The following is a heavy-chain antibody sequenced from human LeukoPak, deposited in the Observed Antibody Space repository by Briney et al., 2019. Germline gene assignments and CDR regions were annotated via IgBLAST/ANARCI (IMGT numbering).Heavy chain of an antibody. CDR2: ISSSGGDT. Sequence: PGGSLRLSCAAAGFTFSSSPMSWVRQAPGKGLEWVSGISSSGGDTPYADSVKGRFTISRDNSKNTLYLQMNSLRADDTAVYFWAWKNSGPQPFDYRGQGTLGTVSA. D-gene: IGHD1/OR15-1a*01. CDR1: GFTFSSSP. V-gene: IGHV3-23*01. CDR3: AWKNSGPQPFDY. J-gene: IGHJ4*02.